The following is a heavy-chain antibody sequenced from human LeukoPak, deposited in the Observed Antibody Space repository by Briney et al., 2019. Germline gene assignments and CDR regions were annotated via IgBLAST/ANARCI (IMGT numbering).Heavy chain of an antibody. V-gene: IGHV3-30*18. J-gene: IGHJ4*02. CDR2: ISYDGSNK. CDR3: AKDSYDSSGYCQTDY. D-gene: IGHD3-22*01. CDR1: GFTFSSYG. Sequence: PGRSLRLSCAASGFTFSSYGMHWVRQAPGKGLEWVAVISYDGSNKYYADSVKGRSTISRDNSKNTLYLRMNSLRAEDTAVYYCAKDSYDSSGYCQTDYWGQGTLVTVSS.